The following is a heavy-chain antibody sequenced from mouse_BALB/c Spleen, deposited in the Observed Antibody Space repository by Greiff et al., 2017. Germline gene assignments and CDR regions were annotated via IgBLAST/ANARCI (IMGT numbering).Heavy chain of an antibody. CDR3: ARENGSSPYYAMDY. D-gene: IGHD1-1*01. CDR2: IWAGGST. V-gene: IGHV2-9*02. J-gene: IGHJ4*01. CDR1: GFSLTSYG. Sequence: VQGVESGPGLVAPSQSLSITCTVSGFSLTSYGVHWVRQPPGKGLEWLGVIWAGGSTNYNSALMSRLSISKDNSKSQVFLKMNSLQTDDTAMYYCARENGSSPYYAMDYWGQGTSVTVSS.